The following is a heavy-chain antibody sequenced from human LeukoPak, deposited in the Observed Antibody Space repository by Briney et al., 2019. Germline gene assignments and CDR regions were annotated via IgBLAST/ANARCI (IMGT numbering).Heavy chain of an antibody. CDR2: IYTSGST. Sequence: SETLSLTCTVSGGSISSYYWSWIRQPPGKGLEWIGYIYTSGSTNYNPSLKSRVTISVDTSKNQFSLKLSSVTAADTAVYYCARQGRWSQSPFDYWGQGALVTVSS. CDR3: ARQGRWSQSPFDY. J-gene: IGHJ4*02. CDR1: GGSISSYY. D-gene: IGHD4-23*01. V-gene: IGHV4-4*09.